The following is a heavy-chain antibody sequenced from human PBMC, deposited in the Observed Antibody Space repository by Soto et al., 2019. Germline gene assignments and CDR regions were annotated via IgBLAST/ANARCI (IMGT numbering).Heavy chain of an antibody. V-gene: IGHV4-30-4*01. CDR3: GRALLPPVWLAP. CDR2: VYYRGSI. CDR1: GGSISSADHY. D-gene: IGHD2-15*01. Sequence: QVQLQESGPGLVKPSETLSLNCTVSGGSISSADHYWSWIRQPPGKGPELLGSVYYRGSIYYKPSLECRGTITIDKSKNQVSLKLTSVTPANTAIYVCGRALLPPVWLAPWGQGTQFTFAS. J-gene: IGHJ5*02.